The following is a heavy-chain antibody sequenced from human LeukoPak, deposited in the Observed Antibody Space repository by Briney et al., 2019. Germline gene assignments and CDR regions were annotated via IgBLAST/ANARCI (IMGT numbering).Heavy chain of an antibody. CDR3: ARDCSSTSCLGAFDI. D-gene: IGHD2-2*01. J-gene: IGHJ3*02. Sequence: GGSLRLSCAASGFTFSSYSMNWVRQAPGKGLEWVSSISSSSSYIYYADSVKGRFTISRDNAKNSLYLQMNSLRAEDTAVYYCARDCSSTSCLGAFDIWGQGTMVTVSS. CDR2: ISSSSSYI. CDR1: GFTFSSYS. V-gene: IGHV3-21*01.